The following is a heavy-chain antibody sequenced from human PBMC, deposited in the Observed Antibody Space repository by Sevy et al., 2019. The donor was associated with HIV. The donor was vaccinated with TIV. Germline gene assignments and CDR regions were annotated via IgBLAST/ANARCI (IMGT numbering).Heavy chain of an antibody. Sequence: SETLSLTCTVSGGSISSSSYYWGWIRQPPGKGLEWIGSIYYSGSTYYNPSLKSRVTISVDTSKNQFSLKLSSVTAADTAVYYCARHSPRITFGGVIANPGFDPWGQGTLVTVSS. CDR3: ARHSPRITFGGVIANPGFDP. D-gene: IGHD3-16*02. J-gene: IGHJ5*02. CDR1: GGSISSSSYY. CDR2: IYYSGST. V-gene: IGHV4-39*01.